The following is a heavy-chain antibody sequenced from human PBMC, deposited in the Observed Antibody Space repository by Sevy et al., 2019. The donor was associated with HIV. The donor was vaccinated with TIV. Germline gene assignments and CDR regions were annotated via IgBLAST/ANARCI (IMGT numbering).Heavy chain of an antibody. V-gene: IGHV4-39*01. CDR1: GGSISSSSYD. CDR2: MYYSGST. J-gene: IGHJ4*01. CDR3: VRHGRIVDRAFDY. D-gene: IGHD2-21*01. Sequence: SENLSLTCTVSGGSISSSSYDWGWIRQPPGKGLEWIGSMYYSGSTSYNPSLKSRVTISVDTSKNQCSLKLSSVTVADTAVYYCVRHGRIVDRAFDYWGHGTLVTVSS.